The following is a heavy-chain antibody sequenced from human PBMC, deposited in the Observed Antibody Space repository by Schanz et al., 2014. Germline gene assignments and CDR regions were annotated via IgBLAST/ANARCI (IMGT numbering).Heavy chain of an antibody. CDR2: VYMSAAST. J-gene: IGHJ3*02. CDR1: GFTVSSNY. D-gene: IGHD6-19*01. CDR3: AKCIGWYGRCAFDI. Sequence: EVQLVESGGGLIQPGGSLRLSCAVSGFTVSSNYMSWVRQAPGKGLEWVSTVYMSAASTRYADSVKGRFIISRDNSKNTLYLQMNSLIAEDTAVYYCAKCIGWYGRCAFDIWGQGTMVTVSS. V-gene: IGHV3-53*01.